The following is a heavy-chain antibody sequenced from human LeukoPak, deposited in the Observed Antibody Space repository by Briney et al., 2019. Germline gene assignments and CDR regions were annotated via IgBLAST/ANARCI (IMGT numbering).Heavy chain of an antibody. CDR2: INHSGST. CDR1: GGSFSGYY. J-gene: IGHJ5*02. CDR3: ARHAVVVAATYLPNWFDP. D-gene: IGHD2-15*01. V-gene: IGHV4-34*01. Sequence: PSETLSLTCAVYGGSFSGYYWSWIRQPPGKGLEWIGEINHSGSTNYNPSLKSRVTISVDTSKNQFSLKLSSVTAADTVVYYCARHAVVVAATYLPNWFDPWGQGTLVTVSS.